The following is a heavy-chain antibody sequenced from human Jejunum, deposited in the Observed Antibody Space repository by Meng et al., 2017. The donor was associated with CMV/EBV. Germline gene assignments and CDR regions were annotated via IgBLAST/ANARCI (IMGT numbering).Heavy chain of an antibody. V-gene: IGHV1-46*01. CDR3: ARDFSSCYYY. D-gene: IGHD2-2*01. CDR1: GYTFTSYY. J-gene: IGHJ4*02. Sequence: CKASGYTFTSYYMHWVRQAPGQGLEWMEIINPSGGSTSYAQKFQGRVTMTRDTSTSTVYMELSSLRSEDTAVYYCARDFSSCYYYWGQGTLVTVSS. CDR2: INPSGGST.